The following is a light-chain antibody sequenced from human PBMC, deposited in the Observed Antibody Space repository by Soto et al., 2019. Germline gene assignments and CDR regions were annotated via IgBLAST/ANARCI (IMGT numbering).Light chain of an antibody. J-gene: IGKJ4*01. V-gene: IGKV3-15*01. CDR3: QQYKNWPPLT. CDR2: GAF. CDR1: QSVSYN. Sequence: EIVMTQSPATLSVSPGERATLSCRASQSVSYNLACYQQKPGQGPRLLIYGAFTRATGIPARFSGSGSGTEFTLPISSLQSEDFGVYYCQQYKNWPPLTFGGGTKVEIK.